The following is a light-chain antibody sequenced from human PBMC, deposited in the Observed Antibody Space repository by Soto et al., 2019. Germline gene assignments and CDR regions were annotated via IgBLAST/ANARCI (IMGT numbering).Light chain of an antibody. CDR3: QQYYDCRT. CDR1: QSVSTR. J-gene: IGKJ1*01. V-gene: IGKV1-5*03. CDR2: EAS. Sequence: DIQMNQSPSTLSASVGDRVTITCRASQSVSTRLAWYQQKPSKAPKLLIYEASKLQSGVPSRFSGGGSVREFTLTITSLQPEDSATYYCQQYYDCRTFGQGTKVDNK.